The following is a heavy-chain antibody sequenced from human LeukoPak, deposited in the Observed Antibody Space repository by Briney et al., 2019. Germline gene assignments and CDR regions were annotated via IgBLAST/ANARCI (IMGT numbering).Heavy chain of an antibody. J-gene: IGHJ4*02. CDR3: ARGPQWLVDY. Sequence: GGSLRLSCAASGFTFSSYEMNWVRQAPGKGLEWVSYISSSGSTIYYADSVKGRFTISRDNAKNSLYLQMNSLRAEDTAVYYCARGPQWLVDYWGQGTLVTVSS. V-gene: IGHV3-48*03. CDR1: GFTFSSYE. D-gene: IGHD6-19*01. CDR2: ISSSGSTI.